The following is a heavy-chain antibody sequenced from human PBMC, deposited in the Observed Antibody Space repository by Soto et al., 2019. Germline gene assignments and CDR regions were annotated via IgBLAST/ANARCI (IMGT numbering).Heavy chain of an antibody. CDR1: GYTCASHA. Sequence: ASVKVSCKASGYTCASHAMHWVRQAPGQRLEWMGWINAGNGNTKYSQKFQGRVTITRDTSASTAYMELSSLRSEDTAVYYCARSIAVVTALDYWGQGTLVTVSS. CDR3: ARSIAVVTALDY. V-gene: IGHV1-3*01. J-gene: IGHJ4*02. CDR2: INAGNGNT. D-gene: IGHD2-21*02.